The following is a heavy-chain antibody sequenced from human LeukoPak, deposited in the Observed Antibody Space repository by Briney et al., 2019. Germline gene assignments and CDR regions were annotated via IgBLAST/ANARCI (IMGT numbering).Heavy chain of an antibody. Sequence: GGSLRLSCAASGFIFSSYGIHWVRQAPGKGLEWVAVISYDGTNKYYADSVKGRFTISRDNSKNTLYLQMNSLRAEDTAVHYCAKDCPPSISARPINYYYYFMDVWGQGTTVTVSS. V-gene: IGHV3-30*18. D-gene: IGHD6-6*01. J-gene: IGHJ6*02. CDR3: AKDCPPSISARPINYYYYFMDV. CDR1: GFIFSSYG. CDR2: ISYDGTNK.